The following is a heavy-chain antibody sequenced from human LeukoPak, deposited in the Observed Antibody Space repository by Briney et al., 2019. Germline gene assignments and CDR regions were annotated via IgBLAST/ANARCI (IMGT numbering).Heavy chain of an antibody. V-gene: IGHV3-23*01. Sequence: PGGSLRLSCAASGFTLSNYGMSWVRQAPGKRLEWVSAIHGNGGRGVTTFYADSVKGRFTISRDNSKNTLYLQMNSLRVEDTAVYYCAGDYPLYYYYLDVWGKGTTVTVSS. CDR2: IHGNGGRGVTT. CDR1: GFTLSNYG. CDR3: AGDYPLYYYYLDV. J-gene: IGHJ6*03. D-gene: IGHD4-11*01.